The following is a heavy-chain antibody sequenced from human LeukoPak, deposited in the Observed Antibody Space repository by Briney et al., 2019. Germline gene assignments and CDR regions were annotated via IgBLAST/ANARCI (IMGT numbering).Heavy chain of an antibody. J-gene: IGHJ4*02. D-gene: IGHD6-19*01. CDR3: ARGDGPYSSGWYRDDY. CDR1: GYSFIGYH. Sequence: ASVKVSCKASGYSFIGYHMHWVRQAPGQGLEWMGWINPNSGGTNYAQKFQGRVTMTRDTSISTAYMELSRLRSDDTAVYYCARGDGPYSSGWYRDDYWGQGTLVTVSS. CDR2: INPNSGGT. V-gene: IGHV1-2*02.